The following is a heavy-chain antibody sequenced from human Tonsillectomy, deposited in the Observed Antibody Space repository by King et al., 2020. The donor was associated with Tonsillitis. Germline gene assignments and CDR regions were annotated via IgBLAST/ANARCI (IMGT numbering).Heavy chain of an antibody. CDR2: IFYTGTT. CDR1: GVSISSGNSC. CDR3: ARHPSDGYDYKATFVDY. Sequence: LQLQESGPGLVKPSETLTLTCTVSGVSISSGNSCWGWIRQPPGQGLEWIGNIFYTGTTYDNPSLKSRVSISVDTSKNQFSLKLSSVTAADTAVYYCARHPSDGYDYKATFVDYWGQGTLVTVSS. J-gene: IGHJ4*02. D-gene: IGHD5-24*01. V-gene: IGHV4-39*07.